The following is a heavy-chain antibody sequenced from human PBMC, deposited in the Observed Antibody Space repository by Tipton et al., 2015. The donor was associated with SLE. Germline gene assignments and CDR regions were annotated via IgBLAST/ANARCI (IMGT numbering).Heavy chain of an antibody. CDR2: MYYSGST. CDR3: ARDGFSGSGSSRFDY. CDR1: GDSISRGSYY. V-gene: IGHV4-61*10. D-gene: IGHD1-26*01. J-gene: IGHJ4*02. Sequence: TLSLTCTVSGDSISRGSYYWTWIRQPAGKGLEWIGYMYYSGSTNYNPSLKRRGTISLDTSKNQFSPKLSSVTAADTAVYYCARDGFSGSGSSRFDYWGQGTLVTVSS.